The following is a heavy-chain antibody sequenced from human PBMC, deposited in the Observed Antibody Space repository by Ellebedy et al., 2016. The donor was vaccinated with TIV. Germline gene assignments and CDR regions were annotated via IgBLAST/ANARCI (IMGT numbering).Heavy chain of an antibody. V-gene: IGHV4-31*03. CDR3: ARGRWLQPNFDY. J-gene: IGHJ4*02. CDR2: IYYTGST. Sequence: MPSETLSLTCTVSGGSISGSSYYWGWIRQHPGKGLEWIGYIYYTGSTYYNPSLKSRLIISVDTSKNQFSLKLTSVTAADTAVYYCARGRWLQPNFDYWGQGTPVTVSS. D-gene: IGHD5-24*01. CDR1: GGSISGSSYY.